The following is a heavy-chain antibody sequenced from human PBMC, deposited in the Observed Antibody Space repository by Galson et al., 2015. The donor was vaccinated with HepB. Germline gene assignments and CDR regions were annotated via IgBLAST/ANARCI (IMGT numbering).Heavy chain of an antibody. CDR2: IRSKANSYAT. Sequence: SLRLSCAASGFTFSGSAMHWVRQASGKGLEWVGRIRSKANSYATAYAASVKGRFTISRDDSKNTAYLQMNSLKTEDTAVYYCTRLEASSGWYGDYFDYWGQGTLVTVSS. J-gene: IGHJ4*02. CDR1: GFTFSGSA. D-gene: IGHD6-19*01. CDR3: TRLEASSGWYGDYFDY. V-gene: IGHV3-73*01.